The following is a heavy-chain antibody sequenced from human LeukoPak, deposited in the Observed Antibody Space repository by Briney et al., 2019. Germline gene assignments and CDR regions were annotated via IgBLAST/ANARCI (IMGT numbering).Heavy chain of an antibody. CDR2: ISFDGSDI. J-gene: IGHJ4*02. V-gene: IGHV3-30*18. Sequence: PGRSLRLSCAASGFTFSSYGMHWVRQAPGQGLEWVALISFDGSDIYYADSVKGRFTISRDNSRNTLYPQMNSLRAEDTAVYYCAKAQAEYYYDSTDYWGQGTLVTVSS. CDR3: AKAQAEYYYDSTDY. CDR1: GFTFSSYG. D-gene: IGHD3-22*01.